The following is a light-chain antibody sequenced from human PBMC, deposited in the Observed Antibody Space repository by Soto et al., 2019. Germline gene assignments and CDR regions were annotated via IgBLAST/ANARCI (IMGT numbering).Light chain of an antibody. CDR2: GAS. V-gene: IGKV3-15*01. J-gene: IGKJ4*01. CDR1: QSVSSN. Sequence: EIVMTQSPATLSVSPGERATLSCRASQSVSSNLAWYQQKPGQAPRLLIYGASTRATGIPARFSGSGSGTDFTLTITSLQSEDFAVYYCQQYNSLPLTFGGGTKVDI. CDR3: QQYNSLPLT.